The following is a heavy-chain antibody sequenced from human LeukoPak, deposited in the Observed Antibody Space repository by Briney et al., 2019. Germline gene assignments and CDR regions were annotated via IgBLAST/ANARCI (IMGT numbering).Heavy chain of an antibody. J-gene: IGHJ6*02. CDR3: ARDGSNGGNSEASGMDV. D-gene: IGHD4-23*01. Sequence: SQTLSLTCAVSGGPISSGGYSWSWIRQPPGKGLEWIGYIYHSGSTYYNPSLKSRVTISVDRSKNQFSLKLSSVTAADTAVYYCARDGSNGGNSEASGMDVWGQGITVTVSS. CDR2: IYHSGST. V-gene: IGHV4-30-2*01. CDR1: GGPISSGGYS.